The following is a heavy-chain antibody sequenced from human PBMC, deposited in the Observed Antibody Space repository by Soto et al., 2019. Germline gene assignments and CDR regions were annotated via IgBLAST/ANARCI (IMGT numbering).Heavy chain of an antibody. CDR1: GFTFSSYA. V-gene: IGHV3-30-3*01. CDR2: ISYDGSNK. J-gene: IGHJ4*02. D-gene: IGHD3-10*01. CDR3: ARSPMVRSITHRGVFAY. Sequence: QVQLVESGGGVVQPGRSLRLSCAASGFTFSSYAMHWVRQAPGKGLEWVAVISYDGSNKYYADSVKGRFTISRDNSKTTLYQQMNSLRAEDTAVYYCARSPMVRSITHRGVFAYWGQGTVVTVSS.